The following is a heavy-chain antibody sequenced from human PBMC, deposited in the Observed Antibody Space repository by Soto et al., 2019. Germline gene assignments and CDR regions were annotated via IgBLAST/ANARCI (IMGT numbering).Heavy chain of an antibody. J-gene: IGHJ3*02. V-gene: IGHV4-34*01. Sequence: QVQLQQWGAGLLKPSETLSLTCAVYGGSFSGYYWSWIRQPPGKGLEWIGEINHSGSTNYNPSLKSRVTISVDTPKNQFSLKLSSVTAADTAVYYCARKAIVATISRAAFDIWGQGTMVTVSS. CDR3: ARKAIVATISRAAFDI. CDR1: GGSFSGYY. D-gene: IGHD5-12*01. CDR2: INHSGST.